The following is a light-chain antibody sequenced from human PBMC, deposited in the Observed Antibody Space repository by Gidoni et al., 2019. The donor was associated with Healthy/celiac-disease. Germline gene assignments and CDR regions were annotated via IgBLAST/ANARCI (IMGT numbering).Light chain of an antibody. V-gene: IGKV3-11*01. J-gene: IGKJ4*01. CDR1: QSVSSY. Sequence: EIVLTQSPATLSLSPGERATLSCRASQSVSSYLAWYQQKPGQAPRLLIYDASNRATGIPARFSGSGSGTDFTLPISSLEPEDFAVYYCQQRSNWPPLTFGGXTKVEIK. CDR2: DAS. CDR3: QQRSNWPPLT.